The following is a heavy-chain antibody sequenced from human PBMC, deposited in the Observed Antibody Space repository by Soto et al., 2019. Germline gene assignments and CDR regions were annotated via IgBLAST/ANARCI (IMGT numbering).Heavy chain of an antibody. Sequence: SQTLSLTCAISGDSISSHSAAWNWIRQSPSRGFEWLGRTYYRSRWYHDYAVSVKSRIIINPDTSKNQVSLQLNSVTPDDTAVYYCASYRYDYWGQGTVVTVS. J-gene: IGHJ4*02. CDR2: TYYRSRWYH. CDR3: ASYRYDY. CDR1: GDSISSHSAA. V-gene: IGHV6-1*01. D-gene: IGHD4-4*01.